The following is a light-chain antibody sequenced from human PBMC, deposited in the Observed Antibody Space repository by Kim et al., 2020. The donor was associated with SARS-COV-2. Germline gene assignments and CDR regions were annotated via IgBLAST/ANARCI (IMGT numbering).Light chain of an antibody. Sequence: EIVVTQSPATLSVSPGEIVTLSCRVSENVGDDVAWYREKPGQAPRLLIFDASSRATGVSDTFSGSRSGTDFTLTISSVQPEDFGVYYCEKYTGWHPAFGPGTKVDIK. CDR3: EKYTGWHPA. V-gene: IGKV3-15*01. CDR1: ENVGDD. CDR2: DAS. J-gene: IGKJ3*01.